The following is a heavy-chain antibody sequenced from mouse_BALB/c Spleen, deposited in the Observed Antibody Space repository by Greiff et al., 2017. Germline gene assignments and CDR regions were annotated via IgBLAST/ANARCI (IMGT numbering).Heavy chain of an antibody. J-gene: IGHJ3*01. CDR2: IWAGGST. V-gene: IGHV2-9*02. CDR1: GFSLTSYG. Sequence: QVQLQQSGPGLVAPSQSLSITCTVSGFSLTSYGVHWVRQPPGKGLEWLGVIWAGGSTNYNSTLMSRLSISKDNSKSQVFLKMNSLQTEDTAMYYCARFPYDCDGTLFAGWGQGTLVTVSA. CDR3: ARFPYDCDGTLFAG. D-gene: IGHD2-4*01.